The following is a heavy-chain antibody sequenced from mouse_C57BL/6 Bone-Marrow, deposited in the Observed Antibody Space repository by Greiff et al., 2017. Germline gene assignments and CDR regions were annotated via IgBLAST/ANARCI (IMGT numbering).Heavy chain of an antibody. Sequence: QVQLQHPGAELVKPGASVKLSCKASGYTFTSYWMQWVKQRPGQGLEWIGEIDPSDSYTNYNQKFKGKATLTVDTSSSTAYMQLSSLTSEDSAVYYCARSPWSFDVWGTGTTVTVSS. J-gene: IGHJ1*03. V-gene: IGHV1-50*01. CDR1: GYTFTSYW. CDR3: ARSPWSFDV. CDR2: IDPSDSYT.